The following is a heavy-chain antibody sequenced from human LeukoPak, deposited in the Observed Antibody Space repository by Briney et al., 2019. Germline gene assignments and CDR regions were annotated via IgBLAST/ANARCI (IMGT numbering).Heavy chain of an antibody. CDR3: AKDPYGSGSYLDY. J-gene: IGHJ4*02. CDR1: GFTFSNAW. V-gene: IGHV3-30*18. Sequence: GGSLRLSCAASGFTFSNAWMSWIRQAPGKGLEWVAVISYDGSNKYYADSVKGRFTISRDNSKNTLYLQMNSLRAEDTAVYYCAKDPYGSGSYLDYWGQGTLVTVSS. CDR2: ISYDGSNK. D-gene: IGHD3-10*01.